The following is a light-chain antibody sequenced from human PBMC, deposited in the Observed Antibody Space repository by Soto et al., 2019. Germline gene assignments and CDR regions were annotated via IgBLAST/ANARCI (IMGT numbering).Light chain of an antibody. V-gene: IGLV2-14*03. CDR2: NVS. CDR1: SSDVGGYNY. J-gene: IGLJ1*01. CDR3: SSYTSCSTYV. Sequence: QSALTQPASVSGSPGQSITISCTGTSSDVGGYNYVSWYQQHPGKAPKLMIYNVSNRPSGVSNRFSGSKSGNTASLTISGLQAEDEADYYCSSYTSCSTYVFGTGTKPTVL.